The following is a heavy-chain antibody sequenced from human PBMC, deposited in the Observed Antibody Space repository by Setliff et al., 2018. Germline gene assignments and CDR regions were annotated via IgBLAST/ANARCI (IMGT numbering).Heavy chain of an antibody. CDR2: INA. CDR1: GYTFTSYG. Sequence: RASVKVSCKSSGYTFTSYGINWVRQAPGQGLEWMGWINAYAQKFQGRVTMTIDTLTSTAYMELRSLRSDDTAVYYCARGPLDFVVTPAAAKFDYWGQGTLVTSPQ. D-gene: IGHD2-2*01. J-gene: IGHJ4*02. V-gene: IGHV1-18*01. CDR3: ARGPLDFVVTPAAAKFDY.